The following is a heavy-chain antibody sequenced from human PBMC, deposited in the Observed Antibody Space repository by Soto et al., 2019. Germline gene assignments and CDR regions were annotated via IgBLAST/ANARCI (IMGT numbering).Heavy chain of an antibody. CDR2: IYYSGST. J-gene: IGHJ4*02. CDR3: ARELVVVAATAFDY. Sequence: PSETLSLTCTASGGSISSGGYYWSWIRQHPGKGLEWIGYIYYSGSTYYNPSLKSRVTISVDTSKNQFSLKLSSVAAADTAVYYCARELVVVAATAFDYWGQGTLVTVSS. D-gene: IGHD2-15*01. CDR1: GGSISSGGYY. V-gene: IGHV4-31*03.